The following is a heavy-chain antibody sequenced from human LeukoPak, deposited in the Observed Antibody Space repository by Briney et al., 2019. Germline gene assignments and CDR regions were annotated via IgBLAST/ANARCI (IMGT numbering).Heavy chain of an antibody. V-gene: IGHV5-51*01. CDR3: ARLGANGYSNRYYVNYGMDV. Sequence: GESLKISCKVSGDSFTTNWIAWVRQVPGKGLEWMGITYPGDSDTRSSPSFQGQVTISVDKSISSVFLQWSDLKASDTAIYYCARLGANGYSNRYYVNYGMDVWGHGTTVTVSS. CDR1: GDSFTTNW. CDR2: TYPGDSDT. J-gene: IGHJ6*02. D-gene: IGHD5-24*01.